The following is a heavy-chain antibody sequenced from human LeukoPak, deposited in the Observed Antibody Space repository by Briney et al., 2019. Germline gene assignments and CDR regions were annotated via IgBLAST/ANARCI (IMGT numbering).Heavy chain of an antibody. D-gene: IGHD3-22*01. CDR1: GGSFSGYY. Sequence: SETLSLTCAVYGGSFSGYYWSWIRQPPGKGLEWIGSIYYSATTYYNPSLKSRVSIPVDTSKNQFSLKLSSVSAADTAVYYCARSSGYLFDPWGQGILVTVSS. J-gene: IGHJ5*02. CDR2: IYYSATT. V-gene: IGHV4-34*01. CDR3: ARSSGYLFDP.